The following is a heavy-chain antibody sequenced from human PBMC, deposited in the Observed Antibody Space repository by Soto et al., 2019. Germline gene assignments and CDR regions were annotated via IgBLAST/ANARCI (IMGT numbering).Heavy chain of an antibody. J-gene: IGHJ6*02. V-gene: IGHV3-53*01. Sequence: PGGSLRLSCAASGFTVSSNYMSWVRQAPGKGLEWVSVIYSGGSTYYADSVKGRFTISRDNSKNTLYLQMNSLRAEDTAVYYCARDPRTEWEPRVVDVWGQGTTVTVSS. CDR2: IYSGGST. CDR1: GFTVSSNY. D-gene: IGHD1-26*01. CDR3: ARDPRTEWEPRVVDV.